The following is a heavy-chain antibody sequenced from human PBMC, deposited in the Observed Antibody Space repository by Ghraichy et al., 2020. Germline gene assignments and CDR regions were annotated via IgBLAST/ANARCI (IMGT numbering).Heavy chain of an antibody. CDR2: ITSSSRFI. J-gene: IGHJ6*02. CDR3: ARGSRVVRYYYYDGMDV. D-gene: IGHD2-21*01. Sequence: RGSLRLSCVGSGFTLSGYSMNWVRQAPGRGLEWVSYITSSSRFISYADSVKGRFTVSRDNVQNSLYLQMISLRDDDTAVYYCARGSRVVRYYYYDGMDVWGQGTTVTVSS. CDR1: GFTLSGYS. V-gene: IGHV3-48*02.